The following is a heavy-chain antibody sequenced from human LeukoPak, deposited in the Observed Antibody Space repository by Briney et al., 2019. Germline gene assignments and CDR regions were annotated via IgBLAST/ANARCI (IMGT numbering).Heavy chain of an antibody. CDR3: AKAMVRGVIGWFDP. D-gene: IGHD3-10*01. CDR1: GFTFNSYA. Sequence: GGSLRLSCAASGFTFNSYAMSWVRQAPGKGLEWVSAISGSGGSTYYADSVKGRFTISRDNSKNTLYLQMNSLRAEDTAVYYCAKAMVRGVIGWFDPWGQGTLVTVSS. V-gene: IGHV3-23*01. CDR2: ISGSGGST. J-gene: IGHJ5*02.